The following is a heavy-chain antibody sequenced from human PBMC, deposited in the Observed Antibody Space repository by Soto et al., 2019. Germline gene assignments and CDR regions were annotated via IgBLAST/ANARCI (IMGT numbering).Heavy chain of an antibody. CDR2: ISSSSSYI. CDR1: GFTFSSYS. Sequence: GGSLRLSCAASGFTFSSYSMNWVRQAPGKGLEWVSSISSSSSYIYYADSVKGRFTISRDNAKNSLYLQMNSLRAEDTAVYYCARDPGSMVRGVRTDYWGQGTLVTVSS. D-gene: IGHD3-10*01. J-gene: IGHJ4*02. V-gene: IGHV3-21*01. CDR3: ARDPGSMVRGVRTDY.